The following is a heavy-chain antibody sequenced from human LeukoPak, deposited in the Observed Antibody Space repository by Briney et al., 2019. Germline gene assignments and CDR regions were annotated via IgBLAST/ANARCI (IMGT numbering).Heavy chain of an antibody. CDR3: ARDHLQLADYYYMDV. J-gene: IGHJ6*03. Sequence: SETLSLTCTVSGGSISSYYWSWIRQPAGKGLEWIGRIYTSGSTNYNPSLKSRVTMSVDTSKNQFSLKLSSVTAADTAVYYCARDHLQLADYYYMDVWGKGTTVTVSS. V-gene: IGHV4-4*07. D-gene: IGHD5-18*01. CDR2: IYTSGST. CDR1: GGSISSYY.